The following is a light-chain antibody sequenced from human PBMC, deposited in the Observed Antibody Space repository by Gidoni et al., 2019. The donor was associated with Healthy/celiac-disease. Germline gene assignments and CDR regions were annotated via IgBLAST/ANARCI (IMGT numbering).Light chain of an antibody. V-gene: IGLV3-25*03. CDR3: QSADSSGTYV. Sequence: SYELTQPPSVSVSPGQTARITCSGDALPKQYAYWYQQKPGKAPVLVIYKDSERPSGIPERFSGSSSGTTVTLTSSGVQAEDEADYYCQSADSSGTYVFGTGTKVTVL. CDR2: KDS. CDR1: ALPKQY. J-gene: IGLJ1*01.